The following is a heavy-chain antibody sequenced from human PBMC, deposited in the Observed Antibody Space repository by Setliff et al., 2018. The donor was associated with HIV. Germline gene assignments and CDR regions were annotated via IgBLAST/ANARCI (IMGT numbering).Heavy chain of an antibody. CDR2: INVGNGDT. D-gene: IGHD3-10*01. Sequence: ASVKVSCKASGCTFTTYSLHWVRQAPGQSLEWMGWINVGNGDTKYSRELQGRIIITRDTSANTAYMELSSLRFDDTAVYFCARGALLAAFDFDHWGHGTLVTVSS. V-gene: IGHV1-3*01. J-gene: IGHJ4*01. CDR3: ARGALLAAFDFDH. CDR1: GCTFTTYS.